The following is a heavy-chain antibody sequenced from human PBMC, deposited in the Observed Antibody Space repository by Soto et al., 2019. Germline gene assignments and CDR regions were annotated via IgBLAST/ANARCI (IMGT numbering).Heavy chain of an antibody. D-gene: IGHD2-15*01. Sequence: EVQLLESGGGLVQPGGSLRLSCAASGFTFSSYAMSWVRQPPGKGLEWVSAISGSGGSTYYADSVKGRFTISRDNYKNTLYLQMNSLRAEDTAVYYCAKWRTWYCSGGSCSRGYWYFDLWGRGTLVTVSS. V-gene: IGHV3-23*01. J-gene: IGHJ2*01. CDR2: ISGSGGST. CDR3: AKWRTWYCSGGSCSRGYWYFDL. CDR1: GFTFSSYA.